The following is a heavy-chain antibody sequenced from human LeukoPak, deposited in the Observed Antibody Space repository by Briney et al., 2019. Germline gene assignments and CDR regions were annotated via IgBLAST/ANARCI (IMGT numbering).Heavy chain of an antibody. CDR2: INPNSGGT. Sequence: ASVKVSCKASGYTFTDYYIHWVRQAPGQGLEWMGWINPNSGGTNYAQKFQGRVTTTRDTSINTAYMELSSLRSDDTAVYYCARVSSWLLQYYFDYWGQGTLVTVSS. V-gene: IGHV1-2*02. CDR1: GYTFTDYY. CDR3: ARVSSWLLQYYFDY. J-gene: IGHJ4*02. D-gene: IGHD3-22*01.